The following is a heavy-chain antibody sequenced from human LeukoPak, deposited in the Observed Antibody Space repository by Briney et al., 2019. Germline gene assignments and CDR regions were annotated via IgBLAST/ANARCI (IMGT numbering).Heavy chain of an antibody. Sequence: GGSLRLSCVVSGFTFNRCWMNWVRRAPGKGLEWVAHINPDGRDTSYVDSVKGRFTISRDNAQNSMYLQMNSLRVEDTAVYYCTSWGDTTAEYFQRWGQGTLVTVSS. CDR2: INPDGRDT. CDR3: TSWGDTTAEYFQR. CDR1: GFTFNRCW. J-gene: IGHJ1*01. D-gene: IGHD2-21*02. V-gene: IGHV3-7*01.